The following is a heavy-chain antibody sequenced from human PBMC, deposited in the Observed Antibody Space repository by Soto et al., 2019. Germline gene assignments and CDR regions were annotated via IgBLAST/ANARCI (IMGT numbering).Heavy chain of an antibody. CDR3: AMYYYDRSGYYSHDAFDI. J-gene: IGHJ3*02. CDR2: ISWDGGST. Sequence: GGSLRLSCAASGFTFDDYTMHWVRQAPGKGLEWVSLISWDGGSTYYADSVKGRFTISRDNSKNSLYLEMNSLRTEDTALYYCAMYYYDRSGYYSHDAFDIWGQGTMVTVSS. CDR1: GFTFDDYT. V-gene: IGHV3-43*01. D-gene: IGHD3-22*01.